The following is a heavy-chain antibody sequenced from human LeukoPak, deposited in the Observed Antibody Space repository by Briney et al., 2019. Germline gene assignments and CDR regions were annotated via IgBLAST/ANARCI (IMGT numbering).Heavy chain of an antibody. CDR2: IRGGGEK. CDR3: AKANWVSNADAVW. D-gene: IGHD1-1*01. CDR1: GFSFSSYA. V-gene: IGHV3-23*01. Sequence: GGSLRLSCAASGFSFSSYAMSWVRQAQARGLEWVSSIRGGGEKFYADSVKGRFILSRDDSRNTVYLQMNNLRVEDTAVYYCAKANWVSNADAVWWGRGTLVTVSS. J-gene: IGHJ4*02.